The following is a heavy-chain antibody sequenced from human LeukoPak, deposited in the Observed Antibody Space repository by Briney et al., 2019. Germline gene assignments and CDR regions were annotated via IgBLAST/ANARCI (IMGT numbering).Heavy chain of an antibody. CDR1: GGSISSSSYY. J-gene: IGHJ5*02. D-gene: IGHD3-10*01. CDR3: ARLVLEVAVRGSNWFDP. Sequence: PSETLSLTCTVSGGSISSSSYYWGWIRQPPGKGLEWIGSIYYSGSTYYNPSLKSRVTISVDTSRNQFSLKLSSVTAADTAVYYCARLVLEVAVRGSNWFDPWGQGTLVTVSS. V-gene: IGHV4-39*01. CDR2: IYYSGST.